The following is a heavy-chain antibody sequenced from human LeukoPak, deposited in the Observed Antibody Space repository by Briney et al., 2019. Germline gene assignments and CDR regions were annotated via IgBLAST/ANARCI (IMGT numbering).Heavy chain of an antibody. CDR2: ISGSGGST. D-gene: IGHD5-12*01. CDR1: GFPFSNYA. Sequence: PGGTLRLSCAASGFPFSNYAMSWVRQAPGKGLEWVSAISGSGGSTYYADSVKGRFTISRDNSKNTLYLQMNSLRAEDTAVYYCARGPSGYHNTGGQGTLVTVSS. CDR3: ARGPSGYHNT. V-gene: IGHV3-23*01. J-gene: IGHJ4*02.